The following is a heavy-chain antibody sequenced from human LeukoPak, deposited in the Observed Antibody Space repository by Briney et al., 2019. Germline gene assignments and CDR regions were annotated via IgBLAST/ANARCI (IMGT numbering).Heavy chain of an antibody. CDR2: ISSSSSYI. J-gene: IGHJ4*02. Sequence: GGPLRPSFAPPGSPSRTYTMTWAPRPPGKGRAWVSSISSSSSYIYYADSVKGRFTISRDNAKNSLYLRMNSLRAEDTAVYYCANTMVRGAYGVYWGQGTLVTVSS. CDR1: GSPSRTYT. CDR3: ANTMVRGAYGVY. V-gene: IGHV3-21*01. D-gene: IGHD3-10*01.